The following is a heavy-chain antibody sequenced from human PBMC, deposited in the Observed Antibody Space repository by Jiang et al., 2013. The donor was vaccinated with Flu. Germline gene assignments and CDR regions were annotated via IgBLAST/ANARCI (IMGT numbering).Heavy chain of an antibody. V-gene: IGHV1-69*06. Sequence: GAEVKKPGSSVKVSCKASGGTFNSYAISWVRQAPGQGLEWMGGIIPIFGTANYAQKFQGRVTITADKSTSTAYMELSSLRSEDTAVYYCTYYYDSSGYYYIFWGQGTLVTVSS. CDR1: GGTFNSYA. CDR2: IIPIFGTA. CDR3: TYYYDSSGYYYIF. D-gene: IGHD3-22*01. J-gene: IGHJ4*02.